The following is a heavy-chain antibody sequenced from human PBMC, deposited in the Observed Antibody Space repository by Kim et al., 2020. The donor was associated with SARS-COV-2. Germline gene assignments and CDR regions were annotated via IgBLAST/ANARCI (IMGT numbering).Heavy chain of an antibody. J-gene: IGHJ4*02. Sequence: SETLSLTCAVYGGSFSGYYWSWIRQPLGKGLEWIGEINHSGSTNYNPSLKSRVTISVDTSKNQFSLKLSSVTAADTAVYYCARGIPRRITMVRGVGGFDYWGQGTLVTVSS. CDR3: ARGIPRRITMVRGVGGFDY. V-gene: IGHV4-34*01. CDR2: INHSGST. D-gene: IGHD3-10*01. CDR1: GGSFSGYY.